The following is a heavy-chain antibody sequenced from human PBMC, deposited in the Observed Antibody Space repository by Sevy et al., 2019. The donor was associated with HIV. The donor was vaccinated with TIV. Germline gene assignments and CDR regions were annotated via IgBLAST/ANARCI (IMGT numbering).Heavy chain of an antibody. Sequence: ASVKVSCKASGYTFTGYYMVWVRQAPGQGLEWMGRINPNSGGTNYAQKFQGRVTMTRDTSISKAYMELSSLRSDDTAVYYCAREWGITMTNAFDIWGQGTMVTVSS. V-gene: IGHV1-2*06. D-gene: IGHD3-22*01. CDR2: INPNSGGT. CDR1: GYTFTGYY. J-gene: IGHJ3*02. CDR3: AREWGITMTNAFDI.